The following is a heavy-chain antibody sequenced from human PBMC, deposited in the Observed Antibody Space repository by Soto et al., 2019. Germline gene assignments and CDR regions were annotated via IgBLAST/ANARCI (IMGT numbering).Heavy chain of an antibody. V-gene: IGHV4-39*01. D-gene: IGHD3-22*01. Sequence: SETLSLTCTVSGGSISSSSYYWGWIRQPPGKGLEWIGSIFYSGTTYYNPSLKSRVTISVDTSKNQFSLKLSSVTAADTAVYYCMLGSGWKDFDYWGQGTLVTVSS. CDR2: IFYSGTT. CDR3: MLGSGWKDFDY. J-gene: IGHJ4*02. CDR1: GGSISSSSYY.